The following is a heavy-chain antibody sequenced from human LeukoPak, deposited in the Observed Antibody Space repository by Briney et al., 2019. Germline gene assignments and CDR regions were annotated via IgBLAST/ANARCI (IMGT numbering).Heavy chain of an antibody. CDR1: GGSISSTNW. Sequence: SGTLSLTCAVSGGSISSTNWWSWVRQPPGKGLEWIGEIYHSGSTNYNPSLKSRVTISVDKSKNQFSLKLSSVTAADTAVYYCARTRIAAAGSLQYYFDYWGQGTLVTVSS. CDR2: IYHSGST. V-gene: IGHV4-4*02. D-gene: IGHD6-13*01. CDR3: ARTRIAAAGSLQYYFDY. J-gene: IGHJ4*02.